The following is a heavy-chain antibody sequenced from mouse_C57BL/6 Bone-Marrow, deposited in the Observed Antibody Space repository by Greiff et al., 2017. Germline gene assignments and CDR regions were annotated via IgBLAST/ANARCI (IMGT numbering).Heavy chain of an antibody. CDR3: ARCAYYGSSYGAMCY. V-gene: IGHV1-81*01. CDR1: GYTFTSYG. D-gene: IGHD1-1*01. CDR2: IYPRSGNT. J-gene: IGHJ4*01. Sequence: QVQLQQPGAELARPGASVKLSCKASGYTFTSYGISWVKQRTGQGLEWIGEIYPRSGNTNYNEKFKGKATLTADKSSSTAYMELRSLTSEDSAVYFCARCAYYGSSYGAMCYWDQGTAVTVTS.